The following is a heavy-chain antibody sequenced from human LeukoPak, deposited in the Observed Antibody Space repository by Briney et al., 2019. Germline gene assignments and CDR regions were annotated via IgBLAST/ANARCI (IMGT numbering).Heavy chain of an antibody. CDR3: ARGYYYDSSGYANWFGP. V-gene: IGHV1-18*01. CDR2: ISTYNGNT. Sequence: GASVKVSCKAPGYTFTTYGISWVRQAPGQGLEWMGWISTYNGNTNYAQKFQGRVTMTTDTSTSTAYLELRSLRSDDTAVYYCARGYYYDSSGYANWFGPWGQGTLVTVSS. CDR1: GYTFTTYG. J-gene: IGHJ5*02. D-gene: IGHD3-22*01.